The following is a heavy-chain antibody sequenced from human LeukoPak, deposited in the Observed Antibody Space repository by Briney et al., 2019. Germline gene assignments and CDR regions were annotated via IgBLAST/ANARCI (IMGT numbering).Heavy chain of an antibody. D-gene: IGHD1-20*01. CDR3: ARRITGTTSDSFDY. CDR1: GGSISSSSYY. CDR2: IYYSGST. V-gene: IGHV4-39*01. J-gene: IGHJ4*02. Sequence: SETLSLTCTVSGGSISSSSYYWGWIRQPPGTGLEWIGTIYYSGSTYYNPSLKSRVTISVDTSKNQFSLKLTSVTAADTAVYYCARRITGTTSDSFDYWGQGTLVTVSS.